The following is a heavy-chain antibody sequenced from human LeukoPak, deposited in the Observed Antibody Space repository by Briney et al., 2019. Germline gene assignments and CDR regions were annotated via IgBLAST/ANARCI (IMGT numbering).Heavy chain of an antibody. CDR1: GFTFSSYE. D-gene: IGHD6-19*01. V-gene: IGHV3-7*01. CDR3: ARETPDSSGWD. CDR2: TEQDGSEK. J-gene: IGHJ4*02. Sequence: GGSLRLSCAASGFTFSSYEMNWVRQAPGKGLEWVANTEQDGSEKYYVDSVKGRFIISRDNAKNSLYLQMNSLRAEDTAVYYCARETPDSSGWDWGQGTLVTVSS.